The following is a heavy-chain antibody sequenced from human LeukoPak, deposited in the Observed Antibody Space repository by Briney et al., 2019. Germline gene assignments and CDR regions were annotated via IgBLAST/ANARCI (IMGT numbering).Heavy chain of an antibody. CDR2: IYYTGST. D-gene: IGHD1-26*01. J-gene: IGHJ4*02. CDR3: ARVGVVGARSYYFDY. V-gene: IGHV4-59*12. CDR1: GGSISSYY. Sequence: SETLSLTCTVSGGSISSYYWSWIRQPPGKGLEWIGYIYYTGSTYYNPSVKSRVSISADTSKNQFSLKLSSVTAADTAVYYCARVGVVGARSYYFDYWGQGTLVTVSS.